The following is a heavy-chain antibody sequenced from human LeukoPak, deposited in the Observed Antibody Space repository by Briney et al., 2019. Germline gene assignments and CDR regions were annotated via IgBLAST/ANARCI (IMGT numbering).Heavy chain of an antibody. J-gene: IGHJ3*02. CDR1: GHSFSNYW. Sequence: ESLKISCKGFGHSFSNYWIGWVRQMPGRGLEWMGNIYPGDSDTRYSPSFQGQVIISAHKSINTAYLQWISLKASDTARYYCAKQTQISGMYSSWYLRALDIWGQGTVVSVFS. CDR2: IYPGDSDT. D-gene: IGHD6-13*01. V-gene: IGHV5-51*01. CDR3: AKQTQISGMYSSWYLRALDI.